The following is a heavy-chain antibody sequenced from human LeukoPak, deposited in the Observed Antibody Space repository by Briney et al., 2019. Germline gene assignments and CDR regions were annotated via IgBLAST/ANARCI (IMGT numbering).Heavy chain of an antibody. V-gene: IGHV4-30-4*01. CDR1: GGSISSGDYY. CDR2: IYYSGST. Sequence: PSETLSLTCTVSGGSISSGDYYWSWIRQPPGKGLEWIGYIYYSGSTYYNPSLKRRVTISVDTSKNQFSLKLSSVTAADTAVYYCAAPRSYYYYGMDVWGQGTTVTVSS. CDR3: AAPRSYYYYGMDV. J-gene: IGHJ6*02.